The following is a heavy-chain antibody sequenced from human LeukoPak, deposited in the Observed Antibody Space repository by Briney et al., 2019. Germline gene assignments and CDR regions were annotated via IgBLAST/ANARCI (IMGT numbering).Heavy chain of an antibody. CDR3: TRTAASGDY. CDR2: IKYDGSAT. V-gene: IGHV3-74*01. J-gene: IGHJ4*02. CDR1: GFTFSNYW. D-gene: IGHD6-13*01. Sequence: GGSLRLSCAASGFTFSNYWMHWIRQVPGKGLVWVSHIKYDGSATNYADSVKGRFTIPRDNAKNTLYLQMNSLKTEDTAVYYCTRTAASGDYWGQGTLVTVSS.